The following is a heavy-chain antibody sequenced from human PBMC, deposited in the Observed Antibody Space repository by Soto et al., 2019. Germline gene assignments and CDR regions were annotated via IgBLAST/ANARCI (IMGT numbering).Heavy chain of an antibody. CDR2: ISKDSGRAT. CDR1: GFIFRDWF. Sequence: LVESGGALVKPGGSLRLSCAASGFIFRDWFMSWIRQAPGKGLEWISYISKDSGRATRYADSVKGRFTISRDNAKNYRFRKLKNLKAKDTPWNYVAKETWPNPAPWGKGTRAPFSS. D-gene: IGHD6-25*01. V-gene: IGHV3-11*01. J-gene: IGHJ5*02. CDR3: AKETWPNPAP.